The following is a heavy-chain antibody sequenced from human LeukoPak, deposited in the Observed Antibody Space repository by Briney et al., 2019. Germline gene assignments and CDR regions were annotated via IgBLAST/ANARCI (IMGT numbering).Heavy chain of an antibody. J-gene: IGHJ4*02. Sequence: GGSLRLSCAASGFTIRYYWMTWVRQAPGKGLDWVANIKRDGSDKYYVDSVKGRFTISRDNARNSLYLQLNSLRAEDTAVYYCARGATADQYLGQLLDSWGQGTLVIVSS. V-gene: IGHV3-7*04. CDR1: GFTIRYYW. D-gene: IGHD2-2*01. CDR2: IKRDGSDK. CDR3: ARGATADQYLGQLLDS.